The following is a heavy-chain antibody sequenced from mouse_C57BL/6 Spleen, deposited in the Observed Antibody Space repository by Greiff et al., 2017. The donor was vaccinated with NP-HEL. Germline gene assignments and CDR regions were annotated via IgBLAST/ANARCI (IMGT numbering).Heavy chain of an antibody. CDR2: ISSGGSYT. D-gene: IGHD2-4*01. V-gene: IGHV5-6*01. J-gene: IGHJ3*01. CDR1: GFTFSSYG. CDR3: ARRDYDDWFAY. Sequence: DVQLVESGGDLVKPGGSLKLSCAASGFTFSSYGMSWVRQTPDKRLEWVATISSGGSYTYYPDSVKGRFTISRDNAKNTLYLQMSSLKSEDTAMYYCARRDYDDWFAYWGQGTLVTVSA.